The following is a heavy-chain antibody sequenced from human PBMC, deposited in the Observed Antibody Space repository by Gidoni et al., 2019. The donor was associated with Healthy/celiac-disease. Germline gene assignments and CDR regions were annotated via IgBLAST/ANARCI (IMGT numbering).Heavy chain of an antibody. Sequence: QVQLQQWGAGLLKPSETLSLTCAVYGGSFSVYYWSWIRQPPGKGLEWIGEINHSGSTNYNPSLKSRVTISVDTSKNQFSLKLSSVTAADTAVYYCARGVYGSGSYYNWFDPWGQGTLVTVSS. CDR1: GGSFSVYY. J-gene: IGHJ5*02. CDR3: ARGVYGSGSYYNWFDP. CDR2: INHSGST. V-gene: IGHV4-34*01. D-gene: IGHD3-10*01.